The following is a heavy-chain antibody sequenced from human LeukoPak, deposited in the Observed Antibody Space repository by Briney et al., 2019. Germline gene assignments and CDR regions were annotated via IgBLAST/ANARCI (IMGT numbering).Heavy chain of an antibody. J-gene: IGHJ4*02. CDR2: INHSGST. D-gene: IGHD3-22*01. V-gene: IGHV4-34*01. Sequence: KSSETLSLTCAVYGGSFSGYYWSWIRQPPGKGLEWIGEINHSGSTNYNPSLKSRVTISVDTSKNQFSLKLSSVTAADTAVYHCARLGLSGYYSFDYWGQGTLVTVSS. CDR3: ARLGLSGYYSFDY. CDR1: GGSFSGYY.